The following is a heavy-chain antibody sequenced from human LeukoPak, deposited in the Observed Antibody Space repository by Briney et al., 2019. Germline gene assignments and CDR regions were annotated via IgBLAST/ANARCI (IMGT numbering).Heavy chain of an antibody. CDR2: IISIFRTA. CDR1: GGTFSSYA. J-gene: IGHJ4*02. Sequence: SVKVSCKASGGTFSSYAISWVRQAPGQGLEGMGGIISIFRTANHAQKFQGRVTLTADESTSTAYLELSSLRSEDTAVYYCARDGDYYGSGSPFDYWGQGTLVTVSS. CDR3: ARDGDYYGSGSPFDY. V-gene: IGHV1-69*01. D-gene: IGHD3-10*01.